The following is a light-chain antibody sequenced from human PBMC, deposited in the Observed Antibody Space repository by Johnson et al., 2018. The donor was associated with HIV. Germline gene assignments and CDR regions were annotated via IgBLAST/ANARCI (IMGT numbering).Light chain of an antibody. CDR3: GTWDNSLKAEV. Sequence: QSVLTQPPSVSAAPGQMVTISCSGSSSNIGRNYVSWYQQLPGTAPKLLIYQNTWRPSWIPDRFSGSTSGASATLAIIGLQTGDEADYYCGTWDNSLKAEVFGTGTKVTVL. V-gene: IGLV1-51*02. CDR1: SSNIGRNY. CDR2: QNT. J-gene: IGLJ1*01.